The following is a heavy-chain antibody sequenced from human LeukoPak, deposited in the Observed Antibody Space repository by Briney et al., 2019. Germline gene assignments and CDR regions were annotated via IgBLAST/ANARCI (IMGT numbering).Heavy chain of an antibody. CDR1: GYTFTSYD. V-gene: IGHV1-8*03. J-gene: IGHJ3*02. CDR3: ARGRRWWELHEAFDI. D-gene: IGHD1-26*01. CDR2: MNTNSGNT. Sequence: ASVKVSCKASGYTFTSYDINWVRQATGQGLEWMGWMNTNSGNTGYAQKFQARVTITRNTSISTAYMELSSLRSEDTAVYYCARGRRWWELHEAFDIWGQGTMVTVSS.